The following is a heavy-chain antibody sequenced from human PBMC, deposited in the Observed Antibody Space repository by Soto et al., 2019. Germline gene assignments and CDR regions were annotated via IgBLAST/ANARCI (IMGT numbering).Heavy chain of an antibody. CDR1: GGSTSSYY. CDR2: IYYSGST. CDR3: ARHQGRSSPAPVFDY. J-gene: IGHJ4*02. Sequence: PSETLSLTCTVSGGSTSSYYWSWIRQPPGKGLEWIGYIYYSGSTNYNPSLKSRVTISVDTSKNQFSLKLSSVTAADMAVYYCARHQGRSSPAPVFDYWGQETVVTVSA. V-gene: IGHV4-59*08. D-gene: IGHD3-16*02.